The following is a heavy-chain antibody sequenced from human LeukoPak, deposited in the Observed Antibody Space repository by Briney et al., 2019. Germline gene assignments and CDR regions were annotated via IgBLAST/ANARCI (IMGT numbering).Heavy chain of an antibody. V-gene: IGHV3-48*01. J-gene: IGHJ4*02. Sequence: GGSLTLSCAASGFTFSSYSMNWVRQAPGEGLEWVSYISSSSSTIYYADSVKGRFTISRDNAKNSLYLQMNSLRAEDTAVYYCARDRVYWGQGTLVTVSS. CDR3: ARDRVY. CDR2: ISSSSSTI. CDR1: GFTFSSYS.